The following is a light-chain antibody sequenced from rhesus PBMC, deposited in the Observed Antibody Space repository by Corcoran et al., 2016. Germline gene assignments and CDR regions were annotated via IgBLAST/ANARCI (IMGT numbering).Light chain of an antibody. CDR2: GVS. CDR3: LQYNRAPYS. J-gene: IGKJ2*01. CDR1: QDISNF. Sequence: DIQMTQSPSSLSASVGDRVTITCRASQDISNFLSWYQQKPVKAPKLLIYGVSTLQSGVPSRFSGSGSGTEFTLTITSLQPEDFATYYCLQYNRAPYSFGQGSKVDIK. V-gene: IGKV1S21*01.